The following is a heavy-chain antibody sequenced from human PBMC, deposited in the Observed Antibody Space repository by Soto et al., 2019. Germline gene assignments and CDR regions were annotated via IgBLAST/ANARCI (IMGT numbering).Heavy chain of an antibody. J-gene: IGHJ3*02. V-gene: IGHV3-30*18. Sequence: GGSLRLSCAASGFTFSSYGMHWVRQAPGKGLEWVAVISYDGSNKYYADSVKGRFTISRDNSKNTLYLQMNSLRAEDTAVYYCAKDYYDSSGYYYHAFDIWGQGTMVTVSS. D-gene: IGHD3-22*01. CDR3: AKDYYDSSGYYYHAFDI. CDR2: ISYDGSNK. CDR1: GFTFSSYG.